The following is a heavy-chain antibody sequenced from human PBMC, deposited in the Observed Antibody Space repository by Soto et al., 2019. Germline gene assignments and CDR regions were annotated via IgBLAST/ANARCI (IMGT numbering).Heavy chain of an antibody. CDR3: GRYCTNTKCRGGYYLDI. V-gene: IGHV1-69*01. CDR1: GDSFTNYA. Sequence: QVLLVQSGAEMQQPGSSVSVSCKASGDSFTNYAFTWVRQAPGQGPEWLGGIILALGTPHYSQRFQGRLTITADESSSTVYSELGSLSLDDTAVYYCGRYCTNTKCRGGYYLDIWGQGTLLTVSS. J-gene: IGHJ4*02. D-gene: IGHD2-8*01. CDR2: IILALGTP.